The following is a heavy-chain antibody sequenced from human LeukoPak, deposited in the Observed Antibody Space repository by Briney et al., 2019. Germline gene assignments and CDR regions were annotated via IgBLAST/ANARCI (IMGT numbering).Heavy chain of an antibody. CDR1: GGSFSGYY. J-gene: IGHJ4*02. D-gene: IGHD3-3*01. Sequence: PSETLSLTCAVYGGSFSGYYWSWIRQPPGKGLEWIGEINHSGSTNYNPSLKSRVTISVDTSKNQFSLKLSSVTAADTAVYYYARGDLYDFWSGSSSDGFDYWGQGTLVTVSS. CDR2: INHSGST. CDR3: ARGDLYDFWSGSSSDGFDY. V-gene: IGHV4-34*01.